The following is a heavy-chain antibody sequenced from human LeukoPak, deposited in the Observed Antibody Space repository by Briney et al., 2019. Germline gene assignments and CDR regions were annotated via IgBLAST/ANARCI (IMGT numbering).Heavy chain of an antibody. V-gene: IGHV3-30*02. J-gene: IGHJ4*02. CDR3: ARDHSTAFDY. CDR2: IRYDGSNK. D-gene: IGHD5-18*01. Sequence: GGSLRLSCAASGFTFSSYGMHWVRQAPGKGLEWVAFIRYDGSNKYYADSVKGRFTISRDNSKNTLYLQMNSLRAEDTAVYYCARDHSTAFDYWGQGTLVTVSS. CDR1: GFTFSSYG.